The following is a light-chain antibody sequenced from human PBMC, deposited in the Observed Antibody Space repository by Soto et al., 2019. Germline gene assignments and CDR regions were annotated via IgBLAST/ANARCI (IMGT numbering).Light chain of an antibody. CDR1: SSDVGGYNY. V-gene: IGLV2-14*01. CDR2: DVS. CDR3: SSYTSSSTLMV. Sequence: QSALTQPASVSGSPGQSITISCTGTSSDVGGYNYVSWYQQHPGKAPKLMIYDVSNRPSGVSNRFYGSKSGNTASLTISGLQAEDEADYYCSSYTSSSTLMVFGGGTKLIVL. J-gene: IGLJ2*01.